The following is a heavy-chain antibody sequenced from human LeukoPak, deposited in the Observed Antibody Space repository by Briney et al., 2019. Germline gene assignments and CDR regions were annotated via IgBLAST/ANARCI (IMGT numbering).Heavy chain of an antibody. D-gene: IGHD3-9*01. Sequence: PGGSLRLSCAASGFTFYNYAMSWVRQAPGKRLEWVSAVSGSGATTKSADSVKGRFTISRDNSKNTLYLQMNSPRVEDTAIYYCAKDYYDILTGCFVDWGQGTLVTVSS. CDR1: GFTFYNYA. J-gene: IGHJ4*02. CDR2: VSGSGATT. CDR3: AKDYYDILTGCFVD. V-gene: IGHV3-23*01.